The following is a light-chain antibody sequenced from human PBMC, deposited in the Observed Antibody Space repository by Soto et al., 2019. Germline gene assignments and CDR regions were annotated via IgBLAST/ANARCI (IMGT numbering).Light chain of an antibody. Sequence: QSALTQPASMSGSPGQSISISCTGTSSDVGGYNSVSWYQQHPGKAPKLMIYYVSDRPSGVSYRFSGSKSGNTAFLTISGLQAEDEADYYCSSYRDSSPLGYVFGTGTKVTVL. CDR2: YVS. CDR3: SSYRDSSPLGYV. J-gene: IGLJ1*01. V-gene: IGLV2-14*03. CDR1: SSDVGGYNS.